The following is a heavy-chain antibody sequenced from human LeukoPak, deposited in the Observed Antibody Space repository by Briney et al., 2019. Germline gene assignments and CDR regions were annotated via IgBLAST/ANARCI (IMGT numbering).Heavy chain of an antibody. CDR2: IWYDGSNK. J-gene: IGHJ4*02. CDR3: ARDEEVDGSSGSDY. V-gene: IGHV3-33*01. CDR1: GFTFSSYG. D-gene: IGHD3-22*01. Sequence: GGSLRLSCAASGFTFSSYGMHWVRQAPGKGLEWVAVIWYDGSNKYYADSVKGRFTISRDNSKNTLYLQMSSLRAEDTAVYYCARDEEVDGSSGSDYWGQGTLVTVSS.